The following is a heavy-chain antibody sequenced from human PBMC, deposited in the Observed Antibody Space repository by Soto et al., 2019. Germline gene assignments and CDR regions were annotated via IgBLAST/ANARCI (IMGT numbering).Heavy chain of an antibody. V-gene: IGHV3-21*01. CDR2: ISSSSSYI. Sequence: EVQLVESGGGLVKPGGSLRLSCAASGFTFSSYSMNWVRQAPGKGLEWVSSISSSSSYIYYADSVKGRFTISRDNAKNSLYLQMNSLRAEDTAVYYCARDTVGGNSGLGYCGQGTLVTVSS. CDR1: GFTFSSYS. D-gene: IGHD2-21*02. J-gene: IGHJ4*02. CDR3: ARDTVGGNSGLGY.